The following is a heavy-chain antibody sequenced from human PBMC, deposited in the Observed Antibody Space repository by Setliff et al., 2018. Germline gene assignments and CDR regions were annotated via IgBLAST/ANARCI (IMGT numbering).Heavy chain of an antibody. V-gene: IGHV4-38-2*02. CDR2: IYHSGST. D-gene: IGHD6-13*01. CDR3: ARKDSSSWSCDY. Sequence: SETLSLTCTVSGYSISSGYYWGWIRQPPGKGLEWIGSIYHSGSTYYNPSLKSRVTISVDTSKNQFSLKLSSVTAADTALYYCARKDSSSWSCDYWGQGTLVTVSS. CDR1: GYSISSGYY. J-gene: IGHJ4*02.